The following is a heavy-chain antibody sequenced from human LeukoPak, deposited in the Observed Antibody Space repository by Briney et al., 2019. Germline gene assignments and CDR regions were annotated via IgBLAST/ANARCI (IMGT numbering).Heavy chain of an antibody. Sequence: SGGSLRLSCAASGFTFSNAWMSWVRQAPGKGLEWVGRIKSKTDGGTTDYAAPVKGRFTISRDDSKNTLYLQMNSLKTEDTVVYYCTTDTIVVVPAALPRDYRGQGTLVTVSS. CDR3: TTDTIVVVPAALPRDY. CDR1: GFTFSNAW. J-gene: IGHJ4*02. V-gene: IGHV3-15*01. D-gene: IGHD2-2*01. CDR2: IKSKTDGGTT.